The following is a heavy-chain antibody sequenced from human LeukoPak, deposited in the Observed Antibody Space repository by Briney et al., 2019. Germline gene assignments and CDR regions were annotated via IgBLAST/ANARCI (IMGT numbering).Heavy chain of an antibody. D-gene: IGHD3-22*01. CDR1: GYTFTGYY. V-gene: IGHV1-2*02. Sequence: GASVKVSCKASGYTFTGYYMHWVRQAPGQGLEWMGWISPNSGGTNYAQKFQGRVTMTRDTSISTAYMELSRLRSDDTAVYFCARFTSGYYGYFDYWGQGTLVTVSS. CDR2: ISPNSGGT. J-gene: IGHJ4*02. CDR3: ARFTSGYYGYFDY.